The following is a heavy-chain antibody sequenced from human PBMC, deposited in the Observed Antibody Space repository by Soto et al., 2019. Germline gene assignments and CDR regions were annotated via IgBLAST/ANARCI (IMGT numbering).Heavy chain of an antibody. CDR1: GGTFSSYA. CDR3: ARSDILTGCYQNIPTLPLNY. J-gene: IGHJ4*02. CDR2: IIPIFGTA. D-gene: IGHD3-9*01. Sequence: ASVKVSCKASGGTFSSYAISWVRQAPGQGLEWMGGIIPIFGTANYAQKFQGRVTITADESTSTAYMELSSLRSEDTAVYYCARSDILTGCYQNIPTLPLNYWGQGTRVTVSS. V-gene: IGHV1-69*13.